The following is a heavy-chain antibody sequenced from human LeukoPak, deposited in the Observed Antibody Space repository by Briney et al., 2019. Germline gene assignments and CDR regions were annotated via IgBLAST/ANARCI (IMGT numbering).Heavy chain of an antibody. V-gene: IGHV3-23*01. CDR3: AKDIVVVTAIRVLDY. D-gene: IGHD2-21*02. Sequence: GGSLRLSCAASGFTFSSYAMSWVRQAPGKGLEWVSAISGSGGSTYYADSVKGRFTISRDNSKNTLYLQMNSLRAEDTAVYYCAKDIVVVTAIRVLDYWGQGTLVTVSS. J-gene: IGHJ4*02. CDR1: GFTFSSYA. CDR2: ISGSGGST.